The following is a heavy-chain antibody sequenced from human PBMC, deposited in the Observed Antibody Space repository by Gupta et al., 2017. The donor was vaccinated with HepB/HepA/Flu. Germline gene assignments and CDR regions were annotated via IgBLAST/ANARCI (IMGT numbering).Heavy chain of an antibody. CDR3: ATGPGDFWSGYYLGYFDY. D-gene: IGHD3-3*01. J-gene: IGHJ4*02. V-gene: IGHV3-21*01. CDR2: ISISSDYM. Sequence: EVHMVESGGGLVQPGGSLRLSCAASGFTFTTYSMHWVRQAPGRGLEGVSSISISSDYMYYADSVKGRFTISRDNAESSLFLQMNSLRAEDTAIYYCATGPGDFWSGYYLGYFDYWGQGTLVTVSS. CDR1: GFTFTTYS.